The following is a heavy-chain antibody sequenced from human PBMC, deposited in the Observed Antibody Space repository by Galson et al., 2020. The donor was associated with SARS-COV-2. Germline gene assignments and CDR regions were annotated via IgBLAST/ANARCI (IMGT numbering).Heavy chain of an antibody. J-gene: IGHJ3*02. D-gene: IGHD3-10*01. CDR3: ARSRRSTGGYVFDI. Sequence: GGSLRLSCVASGFTFPNYWMSWVRQAPGKGLEWVANIKQDGSERYYVDSVKGRFTISRDNAETSLYLQMNSLGAEDTAVYYCARSRRSTGGYVFDIWGQGTRVTVSS. CDR1: GFTFPNYW. V-gene: IGHV3-7*01. CDR2: IKQDGSER.